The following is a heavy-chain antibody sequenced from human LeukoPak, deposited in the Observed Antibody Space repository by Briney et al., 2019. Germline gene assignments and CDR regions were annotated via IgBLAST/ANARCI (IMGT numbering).Heavy chain of an antibody. V-gene: IGHV1-8*03. J-gene: IGHJ6*03. CDR1: GYTFTSYD. D-gene: IGHD3-10*01. CDR3: ARGPTFYGSGSYGIYYYYMDV. CDR2: MNPNSGNT. Sequence: GASVKVSCKASGYTFTSYDINWVRQATGQGLEWMGWMNPNSGNTGYAQKFQGRVTITRNTSISTAYMELSSLRSEDTAVYYCARGPTFYGSGSYGIYYYYMDVWGKGTTVTISS.